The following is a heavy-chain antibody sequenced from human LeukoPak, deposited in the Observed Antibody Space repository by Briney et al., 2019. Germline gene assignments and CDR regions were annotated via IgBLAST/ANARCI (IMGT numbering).Heavy chain of an antibody. CDR3: ARVSEYYYDSSGDYFDY. V-gene: IGHV3-30*04. J-gene: IGHJ4*02. CDR1: GFTLSSYA. D-gene: IGHD3-22*01. CDR2: ISYDGSNK. Sequence: GGSLRLSCAASGFTLSSYAMHWVRQAPGKGLEWVAVISYDGSNKYYADSVKGRFTISRDNSKNTLYLQMNSLRAEDTAVYYCARVSEYYYDSSGDYFDYWGQGTLVTVSS.